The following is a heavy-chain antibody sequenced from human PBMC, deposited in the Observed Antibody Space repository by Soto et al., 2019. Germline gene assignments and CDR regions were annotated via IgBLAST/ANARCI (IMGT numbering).Heavy chain of an antibody. Sequence: GGPLRLPSAASGFTFSSYDMHWVRQATGKGLEWVSAIGTAGDTYYPGSVKGRFTISRENAKNSLYLQMNSLRAEDTAVYYCARDQVGSGWNKYYYYYGMDVWGQGTTVTVSS. V-gene: IGHV3-13*01. CDR3: ARDQVGSGWNKYYYYYGMDV. J-gene: IGHJ6*02. CDR2: IGTAGDT. CDR1: GFTFSSYD. D-gene: IGHD6-19*01.